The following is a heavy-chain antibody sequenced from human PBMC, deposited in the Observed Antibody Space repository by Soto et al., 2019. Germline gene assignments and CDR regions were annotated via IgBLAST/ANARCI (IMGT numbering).Heavy chain of an antibody. Sequence: QVHLQESGPGLVKPSETLSLTCSVSGGTISGYYWTWIRQPAGKGLEWIGRIYSSGNTKSNPSLQSRVNMSLDTSNNLFSLRLTSVTAADTAGHYCARGQRFSDWFDPWGQGTLVTVSS. CDR3: ARGQRFSDWFDP. V-gene: IGHV4-4*07. J-gene: IGHJ5*02. CDR2: IYSSGNT. D-gene: IGHD3-3*01. CDR1: GGTISGYY.